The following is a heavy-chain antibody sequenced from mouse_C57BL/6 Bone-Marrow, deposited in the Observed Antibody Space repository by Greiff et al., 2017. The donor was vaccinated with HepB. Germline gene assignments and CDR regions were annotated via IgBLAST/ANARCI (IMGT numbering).Heavy chain of an antibody. CDR3: AREGSTVVGNY. J-gene: IGHJ2*01. CDR2: IYPGSGNT. V-gene: IGHV1-76*01. D-gene: IGHD1-1*01. CDR1: GYTFTDYY. Sequence: VQLVESGAELVRPGASVKLSCKASGYTFTDYYINWVKQRPGQGLEWIARIYPGSGNTYYNEKFKGKATLTAEKSSSTAYMQLSSLTSEDSAVYFCAREGSTVVGNYWGQGTTLTVSS.